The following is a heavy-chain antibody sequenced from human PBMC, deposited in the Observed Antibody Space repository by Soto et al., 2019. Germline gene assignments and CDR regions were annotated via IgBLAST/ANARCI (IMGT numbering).Heavy chain of an antibody. D-gene: IGHD3-3*01. V-gene: IGHV1-2*02. J-gene: IGHJ4*02. CDR3: ATLVNYDFWSGYSFFDY. CDR2: INPNSGGT. Sequence: QVQLVQSGAEVKKTGASVKVSCKASGYTFTGYYMHWVRQAPGQGLEWMGWINPNSGGTNHAQKFQGRVTMNRDTSISTAYIELSRLRSDDTAVYYWATLVNYDFWSGYSFFDYWGQGTLVTVSS. CDR1: GYTFTGYY.